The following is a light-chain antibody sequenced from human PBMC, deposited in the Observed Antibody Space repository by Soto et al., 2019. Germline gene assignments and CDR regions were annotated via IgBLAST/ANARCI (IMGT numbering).Light chain of an antibody. CDR2: GAS. CDR1: QSVSSN. J-gene: IGKJ1*01. CDR3: QQFNAWPWT. V-gene: IGKV3-15*01. Sequence: EIVMTQSPATLSMSPGERATLSCRASQSVSSNLVWYHQRPGQAPRLVIYGASTRATGIPARFSGSGSGTEFTLTISSLQSEDFAVYYCQQFNAWPWTFGQGTRVEIK.